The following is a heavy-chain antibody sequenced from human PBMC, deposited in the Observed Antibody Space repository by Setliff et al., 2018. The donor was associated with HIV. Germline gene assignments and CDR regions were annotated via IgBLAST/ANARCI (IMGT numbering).Heavy chain of an antibody. V-gene: IGHV4-39*07. D-gene: IGHD3-10*01. CDR2: MYYKGNT. Sequence: SETLSLTCAVFGDSVYSRSYYWGWIRQPPGKGLEGIGSMYYKGNTYYKPSLRSRISISSDTSRNLVSLRLRSVTAADTAVYYCARVGSWHYGGRVLDFWGQGTLVTVSS. J-gene: IGHJ4*02. CDR1: GDSVYSRSYY. CDR3: ARVGSWHYGGRVLDF.